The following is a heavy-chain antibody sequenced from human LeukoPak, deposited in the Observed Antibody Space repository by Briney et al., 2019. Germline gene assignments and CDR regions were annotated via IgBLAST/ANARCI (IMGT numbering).Heavy chain of an antibody. CDR2: IIDSGST. CDR1: GGSLSGYY. V-gene: IGHV4-34*01. Sequence: PPETLSLTSAVYGGSLSGYYWSWIRPPPRKRLGWIGEIIDSGSTNYNPPLKCRVTISVDTSKNQFSLKLSSVTAADTAVYYCARGGHDYIWGSYRVKYYMDVWGKGTTVTVSS. D-gene: IGHD3-16*02. J-gene: IGHJ6*03. CDR3: ARGGHDYIWGSYRVKYYMDV.